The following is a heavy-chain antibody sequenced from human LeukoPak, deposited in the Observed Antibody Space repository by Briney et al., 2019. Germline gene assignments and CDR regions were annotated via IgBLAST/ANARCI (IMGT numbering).Heavy chain of an antibody. CDR3: ARSGLLPLDY. Sequence: SETLSLTCTVSGGSISSSSYYWSWIRQPPGKGLEWIGYIYYSGSTNYNPSLKSRVTISVDTSKNQFSLKLSSVTAADTAVYYCARSGLLPLDYWGQGTLVTVSS. J-gene: IGHJ4*02. D-gene: IGHD3-22*01. CDR1: GGSISSSSYY. V-gene: IGHV4-61*01. CDR2: IYYSGST.